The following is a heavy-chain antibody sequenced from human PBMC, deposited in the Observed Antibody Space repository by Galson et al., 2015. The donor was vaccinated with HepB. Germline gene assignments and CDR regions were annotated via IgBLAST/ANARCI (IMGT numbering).Heavy chain of an antibody. V-gene: IGHV3-33*01. CDR3: ARVIGSGWYVDY. Sequence: LRLSCAVSGFTLSNYGMQWVRQAPGKGLEWVAIIWSDGINKYYVDSVKGRFTISRDNSKNTLYLQMNSLTAEDTAVYYCARVIGSGWYVDYWGQGTLVTVSS. J-gene: IGHJ4*02. CDR1: GFTLSNYG. D-gene: IGHD6-19*01. CDR2: IWSDGINK.